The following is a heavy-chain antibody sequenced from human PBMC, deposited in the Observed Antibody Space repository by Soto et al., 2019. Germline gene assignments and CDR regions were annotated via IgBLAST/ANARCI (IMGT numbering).Heavy chain of an antibody. Sequence: GGSLRLSCAASGFTFSSYAMHWVRQAPGKGLEWVSVITSSSSTIYYADSVKGRFTISRDNAKNSLYLQMNSLRAEDTAVYYCARDFESVAGAFDYWGQGTLVTVSS. J-gene: IGHJ4*02. V-gene: IGHV3-48*01. D-gene: IGHD6-19*01. CDR1: GFTFSSYA. CDR3: ARDFESVAGAFDY. CDR2: ITSSSSTI.